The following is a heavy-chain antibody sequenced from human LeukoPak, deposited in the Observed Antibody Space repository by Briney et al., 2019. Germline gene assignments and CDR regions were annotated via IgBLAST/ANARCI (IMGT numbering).Heavy chain of an antibody. CDR1: GFTFSTYA. J-gene: IGHJ4*02. CDR3: ARDLSVDY. V-gene: IGHV3-23*01. CDR2: TSGSGGST. D-gene: IGHD2/OR15-2a*01. Sequence: GGSLRLSCAASGFTFSTYAMSWVRQAPGKGLEWVSGTSGSGGSTYYADSVKGRFTISRDNSKNTLYLQMSSLRAEDTALYYCARDLSVDYWGLGTLVTVSS.